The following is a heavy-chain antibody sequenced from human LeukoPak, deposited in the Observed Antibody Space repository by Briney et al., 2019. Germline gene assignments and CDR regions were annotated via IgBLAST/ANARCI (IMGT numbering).Heavy chain of an antibody. D-gene: IGHD3-22*01. Sequence: AASVKVSCKASGYTFTNYGIYWVRQAPGQGFQWMGWISVNNGNTNYARKFRDRFTMTADTATSTAHMELRSLRSDDTAVYYCARDSEGYYDSSGYSAYWGQGTLVTVSS. J-gene: IGHJ4*02. CDR1: GYTFTNYG. CDR2: ISVNNGNT. V-gene: IGHV1-18*01. CDR3: ARDSEGYYDSSGYSAY.